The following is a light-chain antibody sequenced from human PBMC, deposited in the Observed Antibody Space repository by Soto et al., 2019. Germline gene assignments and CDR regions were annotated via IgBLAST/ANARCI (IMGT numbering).Light chain of an antibody. CDR3: QQSYNSPRT. J-gene: IGKJ2*01. CDR1: ETVNYF. CDR2: GTS. Sequence: DIQMTQSPSSLSASIGDTVTISCRASETVNYFLNWYQQRPGKAPQLLIFGTSTLQSGVPSRFTGSGSGTDLTLIISGLQPEDFATYHCQQSYNSPRTFGQGTKLEIK. V-gene: IGKV1-39*01.